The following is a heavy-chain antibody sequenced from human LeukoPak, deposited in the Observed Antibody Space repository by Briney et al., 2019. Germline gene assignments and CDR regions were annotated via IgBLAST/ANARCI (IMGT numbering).Heavy chain of an antibody. V-gene: IGHV3-21*01. CDR2: ISSSSSYI. Sequence: GGSLRLSCAASGFTFSSYNMNWVRQAPGKGLEWVSSISSSSSYIYYTDSVKGRFTISRDNAKNSLYLQTNSLRAEDTAVYYCARVTLTGYYAFDYWGQGTLVTVSS. CDR1: GFTFSSYN. J-gene: IGHJ4*02. CDR3: ARVTLTGYYAFDY. D-gene: IGHD3-9*01.